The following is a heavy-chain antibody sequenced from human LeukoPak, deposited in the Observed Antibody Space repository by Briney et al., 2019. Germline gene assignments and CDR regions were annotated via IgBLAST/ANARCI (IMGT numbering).Heavy chain of an antibody. CDR3: VRRGDASSGWGERDY. V-gene: IGHV3-23*01. D-gene: IGHD6-19*01. J-gene: IGHJ4*02. CDR2: IGGSGDKT. CDR1: GFTFNRNA. Sequence: GGSLRLSCAASGFTFNRNAISWVRQAPGKGLEWVSTIGGSGDKTFYADSVKGRFTISRDNSKNMLHLQMSSLTGEDTALYYCVRRGDASSGWGERDYWGQGALVTVSS.